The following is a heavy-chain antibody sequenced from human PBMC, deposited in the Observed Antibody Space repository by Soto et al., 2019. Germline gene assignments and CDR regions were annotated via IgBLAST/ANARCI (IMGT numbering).Heavy chain of an antibody. CDR2: ISYDGYNK. J-gene: IGHJ4*02. CDR3: AKDRHAFGSSGSWVYDY. D-gene: IGHD3-22*01. V-gene: IGHV3-30*18. CDR1: GFTFSSYG. Sequence: QVQLVESGGGVVQPGTSLRLSCVGSGFTFSSYGMHWVRQAPGKGLEWVAVISYDGYNKYYADSVKGRFTISRDNSKNTLYLKMSSLRAEDTAVYYCAKDRHAFGSSGSWVYDYWGQGTLVTVSS.